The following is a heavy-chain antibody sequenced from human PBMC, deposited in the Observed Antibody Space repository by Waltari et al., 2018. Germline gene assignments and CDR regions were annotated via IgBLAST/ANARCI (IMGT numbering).Heavy chain of an antibody. V-gene: IGHV4-34*01. Sequence: QVQLQQWGAGLLKPSETLSLTCAVYGGSFSGYYWSWIRQPPGKGLEWIGEINHSGSTNYNPSLKSRFTISVDTSKNQFSLKLSSVTAADTAVYYCARAGYSSGWHRYYFDYWGQGTLVTVSS. CDR3: ARAGYSSGWHRYYFDY. CDR1: GGSFSGYY. CDR2: INHSGST. D-gene: IGHD6-19*01. J-gene: IGHJ4*02.